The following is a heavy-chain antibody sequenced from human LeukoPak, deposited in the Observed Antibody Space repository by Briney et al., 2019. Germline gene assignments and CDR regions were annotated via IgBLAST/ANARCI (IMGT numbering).Heavy chain of an antibody. Sequence: GGSLRLSCAASRFTFNSYAMSWVRQAPGKGLEWVSVIGGSNGVTFYVGSVKGRFTISRDNSKDTLYLQMNSLRAEDTAVYYCARNENSGWGYFDYWGQGTLVTVSS. CDR2: IGGSNGVT. CDR1: RFTFNSYA. D-gene: IGHD5-12*01. CDR3: ARNENSGWGYFDY. J-gene: IGHJ4*02. V-gene: IGHV3-23*01.